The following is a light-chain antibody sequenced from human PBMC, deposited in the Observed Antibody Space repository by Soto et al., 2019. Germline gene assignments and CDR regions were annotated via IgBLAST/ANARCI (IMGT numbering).Light chain of an antibody. J-gene: IGKJ2*01. CDR1: QSISNF. CDR3: QQRYSIPYT. V-gene: IGKV1-39*01. Sequence: DIQMTQSPTSLSLSVGDRVIITCRASQSISNFLHWYQQKPGRAPKLLIYTSSSLESGVPSRFSGSGSGTDFTLTISSLQPEDVATYYCQQRYSIPYTVGQGTKLEIK. CDR2: TSS.